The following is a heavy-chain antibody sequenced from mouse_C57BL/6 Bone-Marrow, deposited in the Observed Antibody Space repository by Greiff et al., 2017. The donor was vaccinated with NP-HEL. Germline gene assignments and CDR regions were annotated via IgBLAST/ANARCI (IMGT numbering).Heavy chain of an antibody. CDR3: ARDGYLAWFAY. Sequence: EVKLVESGGGLVQSGRSLRLSCATSGFTFSDFYMEWVRQAPGKGLEWIAASRNKANDYTTEYSASVKGRFIVSRDTSQSSLYLQMNALRAEDTAIYYCARDGYLAWFAYWGQGTLVTVSA. CDR2: SRNKANDYTT. D-gene: IGHD2-12*01. V-gene: IGHV7-1*01. J-gene: IGHJ3*01. CDR1: GFTFSDFY.